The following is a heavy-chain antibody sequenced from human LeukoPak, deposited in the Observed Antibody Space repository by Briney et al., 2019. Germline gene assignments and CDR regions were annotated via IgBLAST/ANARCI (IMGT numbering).Heavy chain of an antibody. V-gene: IGHV4-4*07. D-gene: IGHD6-13*01. CDR2: IYTSGST. J-gene: IGHJ6*03. CDR1: GYSISSGYY. CDR3: ARDEYSRSWSNRYYYYYMDV. Sequence: SETLSLTCAVSGYSISSGYYWGWIRQPAGKGLEWIGRIYTSGSTNYNPSLKSRVTMSVDTSKNQFSLKLSSVTAADTAVYYCARDEYSRSWSNRYYYYYMDVWGKGTTVTVSS.